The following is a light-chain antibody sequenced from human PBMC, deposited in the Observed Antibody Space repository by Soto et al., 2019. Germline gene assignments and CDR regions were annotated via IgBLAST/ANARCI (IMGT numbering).Light chain of an antibody. V-gene: IGLV3-21*02. CDR1: NIGTKS. J-gene: IGLJ1*01. CDR3: QVWDSSGDHFV. Sequence: SYELTQPPSVSVAPGQTARITCGGNNIGTKSVHWYQQKTGQAPVLVVYDDTDRPSGIPERFSGSNSGNTAALTITRVEAGDEADYSCQVWDSSGDHFVFGSGTKVTVL. CDR2: DDT.